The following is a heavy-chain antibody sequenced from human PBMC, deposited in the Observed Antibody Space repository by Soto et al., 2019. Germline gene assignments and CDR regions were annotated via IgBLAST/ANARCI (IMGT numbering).Heavy chain of an antibody. CDR2: FDPEDGET. V-gene: IGHV1-24*01. CDR1: GYTLTELS. Sequence: ASVKVSCKVSGYTLTELSMHWVRQAPGKGLEWMGGFDPEDGETIYAQKFQGRVTMTEDTSTDTAYMELSSLRSDDTAVYYCALPHYDFWSGYYMDVWGQGTTVTVSS. J-gene: IGHJ6*02. CDR3: ALPHYDFWSGYYMDV. D-gene: IGHD3-3*01.